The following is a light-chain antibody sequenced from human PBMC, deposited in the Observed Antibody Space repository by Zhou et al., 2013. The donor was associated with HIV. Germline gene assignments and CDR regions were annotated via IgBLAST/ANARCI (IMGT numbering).Light chain of an antibody. CDR2: AAS. CDR1: QSVSIY. V-gene: IGKV1-9*01. J-gene: IGKJ1*01. Sequence: DIQLTQSPSFLSASVGDRVTITCRASQSVSIYLNWYQQKVGKAPKLLIYAASTLQSGVPSRFSATGSGTDFTLTIGCLQSEDFATYYCQQYYDYPWTFGQGTTVEFK. CDR3: QQYYDYPWT.